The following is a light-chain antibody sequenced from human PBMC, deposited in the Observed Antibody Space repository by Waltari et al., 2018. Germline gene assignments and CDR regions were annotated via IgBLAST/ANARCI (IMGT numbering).Light chain of an antibody. CDR3: HQRWNWPLT. Sequence: EIVLTQSPATLSLSPGERATLSCRASQSVSSELAWYQQRPGQAPRLLIYDASNRATGIPARFSGSGSGTDFTLTINSLEPEDSATYYCHQRWNWPLTFGGGTKVEIK. J-gene: IGKJ4*01. V-gene: IGKV3-11*01. CDR1: QSVSSE. CDR2: DAS.